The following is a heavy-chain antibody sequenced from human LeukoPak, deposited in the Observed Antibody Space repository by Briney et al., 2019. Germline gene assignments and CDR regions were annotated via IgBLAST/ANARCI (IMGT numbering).Heavy chain of an antibody. CDR1: GDSISTTNYY. Sequence: SETLSLTCAVSGDSISTTNYYWGWIRQPPGKGLEWIGNIYYSGSTYYNPSLKSRVTISVDTSKNQFSLKLSSVTAADTAVYYCARLWGFDPWGQGTLVTVSS. V-gene: IGHV4-39*01. CDR2: IYYSGST. D-gene: IGHD7-27*01. J-gene: IGHJ5*02. CDR3: ARLWGFDP.